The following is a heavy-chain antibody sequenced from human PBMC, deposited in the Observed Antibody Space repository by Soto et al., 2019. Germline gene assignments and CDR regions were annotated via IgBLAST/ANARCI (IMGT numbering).Heavy chain of an antibody. CDR2: ISTRSHYI. Sequence: GGSLRLSCAASGFTFSNYNMNWVRQAPGKGLEWVASISTRSHYIYYADSLKGRFTISRDNAKNSVDLQISSLRAEDTAVYYCARDSSTGYYLSGFDYWGQGTLVTVSS. CDR3: ARDSSTGYYLSGFDY. V-gene: IGHV3-21*01. CDR1: GFTFSNYN. J-gene: IGHJ4*02. D-gene: IGHD3-9*01.